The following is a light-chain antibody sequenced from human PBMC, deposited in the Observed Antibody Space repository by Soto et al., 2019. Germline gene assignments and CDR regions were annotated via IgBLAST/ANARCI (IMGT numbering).Light chain of an antibody. V-gene: IGKV3-20*01. J-gene: IGKJ1*01. CDR2: DAS. CDR3: QQYGSSPT. Sequence: EIVLTQSPGTLSLSPGERFTLSCRASQSLSSGYLAWYKQKFGQAPRLLIYDASRRATGIPERLSGSGSGTEFTLTINRMEPEDFAVYYCQQYGSSPTFGLGTKVDIK. CDR1: QSLSSGY.